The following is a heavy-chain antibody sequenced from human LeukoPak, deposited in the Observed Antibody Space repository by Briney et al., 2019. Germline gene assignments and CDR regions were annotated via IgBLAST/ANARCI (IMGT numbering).Heavy chain of an antibody. J-gene: IGHJ4*02. CDR1: GGSFSGYY. CDR3: ARVHSSGWYLNIVFDY. Sequence: SETLSLTCAVYGGSFSGYYWSWLRQPPGKGLEWVGEINHSGSTNYNPSLKSRVTISVDTSKNQFSLKLSSVTAADTAVYYCARVHSSGWYLNIVFDYWGQGTLVTVSS. D-gene: IGHD6-19*01. CDR2: INHSGST. V-gene: IGHV4-34*01.